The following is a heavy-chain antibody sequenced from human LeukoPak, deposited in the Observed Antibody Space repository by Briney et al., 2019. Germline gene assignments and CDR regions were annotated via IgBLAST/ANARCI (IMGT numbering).Heavy chain of an antibody. CDR3: AKGYYFDILSGYSSLDS. CDR1: GFTFSSYG. CDR2: ISGSGGSI. V-gene: IGHV3-23*01. Sequence: GGSLRLSCAASGFTFSSYGMSWVRQAPGKGLEWVSGISGSGGSIDYADSVKGRFTISRDDSKNTLYLQMNSLRAEDTAAYYCAKGYYFDILSGYSSLDSWGQGTLVTVSS. J-gene: IGHJ4*02. D-gene: IGHD3-9*01.